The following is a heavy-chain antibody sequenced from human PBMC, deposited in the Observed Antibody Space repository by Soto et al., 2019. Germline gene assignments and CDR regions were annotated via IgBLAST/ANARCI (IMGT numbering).Heavy chain of an antibody. V-gene: IGHV4-30-4*01. D-gene: IGHD1-26*01. J-gene: IGHJ4*02. CDR3: ARARSRWELFFDY. CDR1: GGSISSGDTY. CDR2: IFYRGTT. Sequence: QVQLQESGPGLVKPSQTLSLTCTVSGGSISSGDTYWSWIRQTPGKGLEWIGYIFYRGTTDYNPSLKSRITIAADTSDNQFSLKLTSVTAADTAVYYCARARSRWELFFDYWGPGSLVTVSS.